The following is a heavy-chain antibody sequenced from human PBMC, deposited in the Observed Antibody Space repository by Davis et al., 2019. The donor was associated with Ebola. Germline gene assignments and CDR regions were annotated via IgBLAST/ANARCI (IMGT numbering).Heavy chain of an antibody. J-gene: IGHJ4*02. V-gene: IGHV3-7*01. CDR2: IKQDGSEK. Sequence: GGSLRLSCSASGFTFSSYAMHWVRQAPGKGLEWVANIKQDGSEKYYVDSVKGRFTISRDNAKNSLYLQMNSLRAEDTAVYYCARPHLTDYDILTGYYDYWGQGTLVTVSS. D-gene: IGHD3-9*01. CDR1: GFTFSSYA. CDR3: ARPHLTDYDILTGYYDY.